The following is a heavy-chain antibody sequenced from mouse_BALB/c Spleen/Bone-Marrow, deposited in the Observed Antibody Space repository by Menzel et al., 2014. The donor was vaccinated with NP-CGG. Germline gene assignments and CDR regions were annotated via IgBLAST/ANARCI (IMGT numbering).Heavy chain of an antibody. Sequence: DVQLVESGTVLARPGASVKMSCKASGYSFTSYWIHWVKQRPGQGLEWIGAIYPGDSDTSFNQKFKDKAKLTAVTSASTAYMELSSLTNEDSAVYYCTRRTATLDYWGQGTTLTVSS. J-gene: IGHJ2*01. CDR2: IYPGDSDT. D-gene: IGHD1-2*01. V-gene: IGHV1-5*01. CDR1: GYSFTSYW. CDR3: TRRTATLDY.